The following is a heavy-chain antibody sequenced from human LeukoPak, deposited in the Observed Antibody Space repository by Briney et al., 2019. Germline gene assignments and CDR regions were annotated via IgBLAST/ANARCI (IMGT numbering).Heavy chain of an antibody. CDR3: ARDPSLLWFGESHYYFDY. V-gene: IGHV3-7*01. J-gene: IGHJ4*02. Sequence: GGSLRLSCAASGFTFSSYWMSWVRQAPGKGLEWVANIKQDGSEKYYVDSVKGRFTISRDNSKNTLYLQMNSLRAEDTAVYYCARDPSLLWFGESHYYFDYWGQGTLVTVSS. D-gene: IGHD3-10*01. CDR2: IKQDGSEK. CDR1: GFTFSSYW.